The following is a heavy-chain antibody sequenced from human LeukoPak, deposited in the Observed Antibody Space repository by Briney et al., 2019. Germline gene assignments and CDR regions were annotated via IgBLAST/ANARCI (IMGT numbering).Heavy chain of an antibody. J-gene: IGHJ5*02. V-gene: IGHV4-59*12. D-gene: IGHD3-10*01. CDR3: ARDGSGTWFDP. CDR1: GGSISSYY. Sequence: SETLSLTCTVSGGSISSYYWSWIRQPPGKGLEWIGYIYYSGSTNYNPSLKSRVTISVDTSKNQFSLKLSSVTAADTAVYYCARDGSGTWFDPWGQGTLVTVSS. CDR2: IYYSGST.